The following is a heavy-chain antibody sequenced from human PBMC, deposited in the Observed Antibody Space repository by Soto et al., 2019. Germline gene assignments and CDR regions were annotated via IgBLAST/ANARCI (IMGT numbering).Heavy chain of an antibody. J-gene: IGHJ4*02. D-gene: IGHD3-10*01. CDR1: GFTFSSYW. CDR2: INSDGSSI. Sequence: EVQLVESGGGLVQPGGSLRLSCAASGFTFSSYWMHWVRQAPGKGLVWVARINSDGSSISYADSVKGRFTISRDNAKNTVYLQMSSLRAEDRAVYYCAKRTSMSGNYYFDYWGQGTLVTVSS. V-gene: IGHV3-74*01. CDR3: AKRTSMSGNYYFDY.